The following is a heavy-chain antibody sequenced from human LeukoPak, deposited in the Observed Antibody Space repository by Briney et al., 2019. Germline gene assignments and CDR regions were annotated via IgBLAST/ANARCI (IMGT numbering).Heavy chain of an antibody. D-gene: IGHD6-19*01. CDR2: IYYSGST. V-gene: IGHV4-30-4*08. CDR1: GGSISSGDCY. Sequence: SETLSPTCTVSGGSISSGDCYWSWIRQPPGKGLEWIGYIYYSGSTYYNPSLKSRVTISVDTSKNQFSLKLSSVTAADTAVYYCASSYSSGWYYFDYWGQGTLVTVSS. J-gene: IGHJ4*02. CDR3: ASSYSSGWYYFDY.